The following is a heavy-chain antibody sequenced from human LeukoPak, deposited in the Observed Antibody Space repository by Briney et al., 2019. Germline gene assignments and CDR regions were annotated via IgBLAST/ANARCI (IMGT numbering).Heavy chain of an antibody. J-gene: IGHJ5*02. D-gene: IGHD5-24*01. V-gene: IGHV1-2*02. CDR2: IYPNTGGT. Sequence: ASVKVSCKTSGYTFTGYYVHWVRQAPGQGLEWMGWIYPNTGGTNYAQKSQGRVTMTRDTSISTAYMELSRLRSDDTAVYYCARNTINWFDPWGQGVLVTVSS. CDR3: ARNTINWFDP. CDR1: GYTFTGYY.